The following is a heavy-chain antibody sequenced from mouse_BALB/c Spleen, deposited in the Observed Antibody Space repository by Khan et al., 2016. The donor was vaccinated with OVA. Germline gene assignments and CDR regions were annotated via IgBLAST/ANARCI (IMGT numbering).Heavy chain of an antibody. J-gene: IGHJ2*01. CDR1: GYSFTGYF. D-gene: IGHD1-1*01. Sequence: EVQLQQSGPELVRPGASVKISCKASGYSFTGYFMNWVMQSHGKSLEWIGRINPHIGETFYNQKFKDKATLTVDESSNTAHMELRGLAAEDYAVCYCTRIYRSDFDYWGQGTTRTVSS. V-gene: IGHV1-20*02. CDR3: TRIYRSDFDY. CDR2: INPHIGET.